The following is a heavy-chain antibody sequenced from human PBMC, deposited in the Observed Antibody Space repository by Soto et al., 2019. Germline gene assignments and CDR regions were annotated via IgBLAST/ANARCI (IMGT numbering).Heavy chain of an antibody. CDR2: VYHNGGA. Sequence: SETLSLTCTVSGVSIHNSHSFWAWIRQPPGKGLQFIASVYHNGGAHYNSSLKSRVTISVDTANNQVSLRMRSLAAADTAFYYCGRVVEGATRHTDPDSWGQGILVTVSS. CDR1: GVSIHNSHSF. V-gene: IGHV4-39*01. J-gene: IGHJ5*01. CDR3: GRVVEGATRHTDPDS. D-gene: IGHD2-21*01.